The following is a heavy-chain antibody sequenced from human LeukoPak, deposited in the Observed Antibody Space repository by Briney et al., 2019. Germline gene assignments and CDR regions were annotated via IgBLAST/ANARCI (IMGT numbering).Heavy chain of an antibody. V-gene: IGHV4-59*01. D-gene: IGHD1-26*01. CDR1: GGSISSSY. J-gene: IGHJ6*02. CDR3: ARDESGSYVGGYYFYYGMDV. CDR2: IYYSGST. Sequence: SETLSLTCTVSGGSISSSYWSWIRQPPGKGLEWIGYIYYSGSTNYNPSLKSRVSMSVDTSKNQFSLKLSSVTAADTAVYYCARDESGSYVGGYYFYYGMDVWGQGTTVTVSS.